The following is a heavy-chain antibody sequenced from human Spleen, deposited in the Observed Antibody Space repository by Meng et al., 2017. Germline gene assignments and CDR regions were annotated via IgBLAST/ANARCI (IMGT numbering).Heavy chain of an antibody. CDR1: GFTFSSYW. CDR3: ARRPRLYSYGPLYYYYGMDV. D-gene: IGHD5-18*01. CDR2: INSDGSST. J-gene: IGHJ6*02. V-gene: IGHV3-74*01. Sequence: GESLKISCAASGFTFSSYWMHWVRQAPGKGLVWVSRINSDGSSTSYADSVKGRFTIPRDNAKNTLYLQMNSLRAEDTAVYYCARRPRLYSYGPLYYYYGMDVWGQGTTVTVSS.